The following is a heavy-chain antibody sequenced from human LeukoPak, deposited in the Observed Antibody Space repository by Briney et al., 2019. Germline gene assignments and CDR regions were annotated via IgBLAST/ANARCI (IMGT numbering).Heavy chain of an antibody. J-gene: IGHJ4*02. Sequence: GGSLRLSCAASGFTFSSYAMSWVRQAPGKGLEWVSAISGSGGSTYYADSVKGRFTISRDNSKNTLYLQMNSLRAEDTAVYCCASFPIAARCFDYWGQGTLVTVSS. V-gene: IGHV3-23*01. CDR1: GFTFSSYA. D-gene: IGHD6-13*01. CDR2: ISGSGGST. CDR3: ASFPIAARCFDY.